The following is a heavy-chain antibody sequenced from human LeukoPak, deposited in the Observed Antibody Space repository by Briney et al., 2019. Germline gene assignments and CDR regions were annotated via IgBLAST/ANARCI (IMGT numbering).Heavy chain of an antibody. CDR1: GFTFSSYG. CDR2: ISYDGSNK. CDR3: AKARAQGSASSDY. J-gene: IGHJ4*02. V-gene: IGHV3-30*18. Sequence: GRSLRLSCAASGFTFSSYGMHWVRQAPGKGLEWVAVISYDGSNKYYADSVKGRFTISRDNSKNTLYLQMNSLRAEDTALYYCAKARAQGSASSDYWGQGTLVTVSS.